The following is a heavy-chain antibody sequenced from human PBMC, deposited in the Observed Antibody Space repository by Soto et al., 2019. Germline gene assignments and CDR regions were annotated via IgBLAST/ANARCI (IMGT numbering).Heavy chain of an antibody. V-gene: IGHV3-33*01. CDR2: IWYDGSNK. J-gene: IGHJ6*02. Sequence: QVQLVESGGGVVQPGRSLRLSCAASGFTFSSYGMHWVRQAPGKGLEWVAVIWYDGSNKYYADSVKGRFTISRDNSKTTLYLQMNGLRAEDTAVYYCARLQLLVGGYYYGLDVWGQGTTVTVSS. CDR1: GFTFSSYG. CDR3: ARLQLLVGGYYYGLDV. D-gene: IGHD6-19*01.